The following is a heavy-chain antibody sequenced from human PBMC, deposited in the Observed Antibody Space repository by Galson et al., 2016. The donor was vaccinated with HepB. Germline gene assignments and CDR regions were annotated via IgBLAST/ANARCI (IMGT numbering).Heavy chain of an antibody. J-gene: IGHJ4*02. CDR2: IYGGGST. D-gene: IGHD1-26*01. CDR3: ASHGGSPSGILGPTEGLDY. V-gene: IGHV3-53*01. CDR1: GFIVSGNY. Sequence: SLRLSCAASGFIVSGNYMTWVRQAPGKGLEWVPVIYGGGSTYYADSVKGRFIISRDNSKNTLYLQMNNVRVDDTAVYFCASHGGSPSGILGPTEGLDYWGLGTLVTVSS.